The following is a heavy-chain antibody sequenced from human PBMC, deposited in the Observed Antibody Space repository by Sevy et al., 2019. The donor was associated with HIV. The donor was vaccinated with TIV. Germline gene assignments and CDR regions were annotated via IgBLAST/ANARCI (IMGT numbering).Heavy chain of an antibody. CDR1: GYTFTSYY. CDR3: ASRMPKDRGYSYGFPSHYFCYGMDV. V-gene: IGHV1-46*01. D-gene: IGHD5-18*01. Sequence: ASVKVSCKASGYTFTSYYMHWVRQAPGQGLEWMGIINPSGGSTSYAQKFQGRVTMTRDTSTSTVYMELSSLRSEDTAVYYCASRMPKDRGYSYGFPSHYFCYGMDVWGQGTTVTVSS. J-gene: IGHJ6*02. CDR2: INPSGGST.